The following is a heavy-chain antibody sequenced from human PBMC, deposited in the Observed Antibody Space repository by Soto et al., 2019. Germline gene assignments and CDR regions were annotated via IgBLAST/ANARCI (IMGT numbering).Heavy chain of an antibody. J-gene: IGHJ6*02. CDR1: GFTFNTYS. Sequence: PGGSLRLSCVVSGFTFNTYSMSWVRQAPGKGLEWVSSISDNGYTTPYADSVRGRFTISRDNSKNTLYLQMSGLSADDTAVYYCAKCGSPRRTFCQNYGMDVWGQGTTVTVSS. CDR2: ISDNGYTT. D-gene: IGHD1-7*01. CDR3: AKCGSPRRTFCQNYGMDV. V-gene: IGHV3-23*01.